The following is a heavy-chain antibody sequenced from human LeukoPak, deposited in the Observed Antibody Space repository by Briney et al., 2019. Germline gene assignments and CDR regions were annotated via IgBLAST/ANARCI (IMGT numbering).Heavy chain of an antibody. Sequence: ASVKVSCKASGYTFTSHDINWVRQATGQGLEWMGWMNPNSGNTGYAQKFQGRVTITADESTSTAYMELSSLRSEDTAVYYCAREHCSSTSCYDQDAFDIWGQGTMVTVSS. CDR2: MNPNSGNT. J-gene: IGHJ3*02. D-gene: IGHD2-2*01. V-gene: IGHV1-8*03. CDR1: GYTFTSHD. CDR3: AREHCSSTSCYDQDAFDI.